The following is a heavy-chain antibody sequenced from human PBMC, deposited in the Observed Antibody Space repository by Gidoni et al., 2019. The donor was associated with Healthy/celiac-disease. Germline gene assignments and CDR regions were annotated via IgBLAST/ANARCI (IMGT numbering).Heavy chain of an antibody. CDR2: IYYSGST. J-gene: IGHJ4*02. CDR3: ARHYLKRLDY. V-gene: IGHV4-59*08. CDR1: GGSISSYY. Sequence: QVQLQESGPGLVKPSETLSLTCTVSGGSISSYYWSWIRQPPGKGLEWIGYIYYSGSTNYNPSLKSRVTISVDTSKNQFSLKLSSVTAADTAVYYCARHYLKRLDYWGQGTLVTVSS.